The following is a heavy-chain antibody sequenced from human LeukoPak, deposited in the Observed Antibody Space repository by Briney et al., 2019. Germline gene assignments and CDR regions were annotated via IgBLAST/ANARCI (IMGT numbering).Heavy chain of an antibody. CDR2: ISGDGAST. Sequence: GGSLRLSCAASGFTFSSYAMNWVRQAPGKGLEWVSAISGDGASTYYANSVKGRFTISRDNSKNTLYLQLNSLRAEDTAVYYCAKIESGSNSGNWGQGTLVTVSS. V-gene: IGHV3-23*01. CDR3: AKIESGSNSGN. CDR1: GFTFSSYA. J-gene: IGHJ4*02. D-gene: IGHD3-10*01.